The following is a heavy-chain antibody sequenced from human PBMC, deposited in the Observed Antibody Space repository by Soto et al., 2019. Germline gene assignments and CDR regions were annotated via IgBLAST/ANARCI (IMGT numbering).Heavy chain of an antibody. CDR1: GFTSRNYA. Sequence: GRSLRLSCAASGFTSRNYAMTWVSQSTGKGLEWVSGISGSGGRSYYADSVKGRFTISRDNSKSTLYLQMNSLRAEDTAVYYCAKAYFVWSSEQPYYFDYWGQGTLVTVS. J-gene: IGHJ4*02. V-gene: IGHV3-23*01. D-gene: IGHD3-16*01. CDR3: AKAYFVWSSEQPYYFDY. CDR2: ISGSGGRS.